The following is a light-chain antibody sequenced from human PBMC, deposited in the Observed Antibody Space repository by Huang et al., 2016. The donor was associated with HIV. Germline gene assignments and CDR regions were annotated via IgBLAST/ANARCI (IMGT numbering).Light chain of an antibody. CDR1: HDISNY. CDR3: QQYDNVPYT. CDR2: DAS. V-gene: IGKV1-33*01. Sequence: DIQMTQSPSSLSASVGDRVTITCQASHDISNYLNWYQQKPGKAPDLLIYDASNLETGGPSRFSGGGSGTDFILTINSLQPEDIATYYCQQYDNVPYTFGQGTKLEIK. J-gene: IGKJ2*01.